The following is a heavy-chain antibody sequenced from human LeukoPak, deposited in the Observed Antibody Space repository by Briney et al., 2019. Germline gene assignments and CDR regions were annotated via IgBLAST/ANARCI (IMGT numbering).Heavy chain of an antibody. V-gene: IGHV6-1*01. CDR3: GRETDFGVVTN. CDR1: GDSVSSNGAS. CDR2: TYYRSQQWHS. Sequence: KCSQTLSLTCAISGDSVSSNGASWNWIRQSPSRGLEWLGRTYYRSQQWHSDYAPSVKGRITLNPDTSKNQFSLQLNSVTPEDTAVYCCGRETDFGVVTNWGQGTLVTVSS. D-gene: IGHD3-3*01. J-gene: IGHJ4*02.